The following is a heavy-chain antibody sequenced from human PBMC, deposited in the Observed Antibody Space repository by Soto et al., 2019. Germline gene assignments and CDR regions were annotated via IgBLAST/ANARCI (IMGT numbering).Heavy chain of an antibody. D-gene: IGHD3-10*01. CDR3: AKGRGGAGSLTPRVDF. CDR1: GFNFNNYS. CDR2: ISGGGDTT. J-gene: IGHJ4*02. V-gene: IGHV3-23*01. Sequence: VQLLESGGGVVQPGGSRRLSCAASGFNFNNYSLTLVRTAPWTGLEGVSAISGGGDTTSYADSVKGRFTVARDGSKTTLYLQMSSLRAEDTALSYCAKGRGGAGSLTPRVDFWGQGTLVTVSS.